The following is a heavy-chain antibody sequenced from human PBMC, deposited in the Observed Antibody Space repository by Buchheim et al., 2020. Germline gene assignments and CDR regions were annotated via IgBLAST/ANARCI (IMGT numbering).Heavy chain of an antibody. J-gene: IGHJ4*02. D-gene: IGHD3-9*01. CDR1: GFTFSSYW. V-gene: IGHV3-7*01. CDR3: AREGRLRYFDWLSKPDYFDY. CDR2: IKQDGSEK. Sequence: EVQLVESGGGLVQPGGSLRLSCAASGFTFSSYWMSWVRQAPGKGLEWVANIKQDGSEKYYVDSVKGRFTISRDNAKNSLYLQMNSLRAEETAVYYCAREGRLRYFDWLSKPDYFDYWGQGTL.